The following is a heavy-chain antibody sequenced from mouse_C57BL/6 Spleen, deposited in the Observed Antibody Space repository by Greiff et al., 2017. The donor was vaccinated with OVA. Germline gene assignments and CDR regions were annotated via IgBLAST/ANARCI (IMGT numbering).Heavy chain of an antibody. CDR1: GYTFTSYT. V-gene: IGHV1-4*01. J-gene: IGHJ2*01. CDR2: INPSSGYT. CDR3: ARNYGRPLDY. Sequence: QVQLQQSGAELARPGASVKMSCKASGYTFTSYTLHWVKQRPGQGLEWIGYINPSSGYTKYNQKFKDKATLTADKSSSTAYMQLSSLTSEDSAVYYCARNYGRPLDYWGQGTTLTVSS. D-gene: IGHD1-1*01.